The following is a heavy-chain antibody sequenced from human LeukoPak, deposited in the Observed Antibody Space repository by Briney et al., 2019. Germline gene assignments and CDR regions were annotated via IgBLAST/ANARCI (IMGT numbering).Heavy chain of an antibody. J-gene: IGHJ6*02. D-gene: IGHD5-24*01. CDR2: IYHSGST. V-gene: IGHV4-30-2*02. CDR1: GGSISSGGYS. CDR3: ARTIEMATIAHYGMDV. Sequence: SETLSLTCAVSGGSISSGGYSWSWIRQPPGKGLEWIGYIYHSGSTYYNPSLKSRVTISVDTSKNQFSLKLSSVTAADTAVYYCARTIEMATIAHYGMDVWGQGTTATVSS.